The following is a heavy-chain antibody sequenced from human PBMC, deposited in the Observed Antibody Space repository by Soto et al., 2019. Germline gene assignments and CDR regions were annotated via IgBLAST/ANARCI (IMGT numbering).Heavy chain of an antibody. Sequence: GASVKVSCKASGYTFTSYDINWVRQATGQGLEWMGWMNPNSGNAGYAQKFQGRVTMTRNTSISTAYMELSSLRSEDTAVYYCARGAARYCSSTSCYLYYYYYGMDVWGQGTTVTVS. CDR2: MNPNSGNA. V-gene: IGHV1-8*01. CDR3: ARGAARYCSSTSCYLYYYYYGMDV. D-gene: IGHD2-2*01. CDR1: GYTFTSYD. J-gene: IGHJ6*02.